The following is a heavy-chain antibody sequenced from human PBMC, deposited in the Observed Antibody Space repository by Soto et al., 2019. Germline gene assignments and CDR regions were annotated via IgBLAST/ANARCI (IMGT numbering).Heavy chain of an antibody. CDR3: ARWGTTGGFDL. Sequence: ESVGGVVQPGTSLRLSCAASGFRFKRFVMHWVRQAPGKGLEWVAFTSYDGNNKDYGDSVKGRFTVSRDNSQNTLHLQMDFLRPEDTALYYCARWGTTGGFDLWGQGTLVSVSS. CDR2: TSYDGNNK. D-gene: IGHD3-16*01. J-gene: IGHJ4*02. V-gene: IGHV3-30*19. CDR1: GFRFKRFV.